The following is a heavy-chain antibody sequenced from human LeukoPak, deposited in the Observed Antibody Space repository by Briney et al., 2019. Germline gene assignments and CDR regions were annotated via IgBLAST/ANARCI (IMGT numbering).Heavy chain of an antibody. CDR2: ISDSGGST. Sequence: GGSLRLSCAASGFTFSNYAMSWVRQAPGKGLEWVSTISDSGGSTYYADSVKGRFTISRDNSKNTLYLQMNSLRAEDTAVYYCAKDLDDFWSGYYTEDWFDPWGQGTLVTVSS. CDR1: GFTFSNYA. D-gene: IGHD3-3*01. V-gene: IGHV3-23*01. CDR3: AKDLDDFWSGYYTEDWFDP. J-gene: IGHJ5*02.